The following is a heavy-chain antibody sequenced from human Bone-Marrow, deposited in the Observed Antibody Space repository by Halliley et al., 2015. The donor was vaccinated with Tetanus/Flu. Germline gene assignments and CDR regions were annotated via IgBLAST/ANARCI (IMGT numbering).Heavy chain of an antibody. J-gene: IGHJ4*02. CDR1: SFTVSYNY. Sequence: SLRLSCAVSSFTVSYNYMSWVRQAPGKGLEWVSLINSGGDTYYADSVKGRFTISSDHSKNTLFLQINSLRADDTAMYYCARPHSANYQWAYDSWGQGTLVTVSS. D-gene: IGHD1-26*01. CDR3: ARPHSANYQWAYDS. V-gene: IGHV3-53*01. CDR2: INSGGDT.